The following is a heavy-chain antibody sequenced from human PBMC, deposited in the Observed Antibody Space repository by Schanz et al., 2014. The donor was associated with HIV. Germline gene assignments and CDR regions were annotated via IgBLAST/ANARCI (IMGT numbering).Heavy chain of an antibody. CDR1: GFTFSDYS. CDR3: ARDSVDAVVTSTDYYNGIDV. D-gene: IGHD2-21*02. J-gene: IGHJ6*02. V-gene: IGHV3-21*02. Sequence: VQLVESGGGLVKPGGSLRLSCAGSGFTFSDYSMTWVRQAPGKGREWVAFISATGAYIYYADSVKGRFTISRDNAQKSLFLQMNSLRDEDTAIYFCARDSVDAVVTSTDYYNGIDVWGQGTTVTVSS. CDR2: ISATGAYI.